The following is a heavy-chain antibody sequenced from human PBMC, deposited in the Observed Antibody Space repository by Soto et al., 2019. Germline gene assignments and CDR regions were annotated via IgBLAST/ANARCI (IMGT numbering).Heavy chain of an antibody. CDR1: GFTFSSYD. V-gene: IGHV3-13*04. D-gene: IGHD3-10*01. J-gene: IGHJ3*02. CDR3: ARGQGSGMVRGVLYAFDI. CDR2: IGTAGDT. Sequence: PGGSLRLSCAASGFTFSSYDMHWVRQATGKGLEWVSAIGTAGDTYYPGSVKGRFTISRENAKNSLYLQMNSLRAGDTAVYYCARGQGSGMVRGVLYAFDIWGQGTMVTVSS.